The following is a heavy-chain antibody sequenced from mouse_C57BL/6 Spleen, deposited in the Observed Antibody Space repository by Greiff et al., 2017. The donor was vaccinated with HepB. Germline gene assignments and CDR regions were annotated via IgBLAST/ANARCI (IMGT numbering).Heavy chain of an antibody. J-gene: IGHJ2*01. CDR2: ISSGSSYT. CDR3: ARHYYFVSSSYYFDY. CDR1: GFTFSSYG. V-gene: IGHV5-6*02. D-gene: IGHD1-1*01. Sequence: EVMLVESGADLVKPGGSLKLSCAASGFTFSSYGMSWVRQTPDKRLEWVATISSGSSYTYYPDSVKGRFTITRDTAKNTLYLQMSSLMSEDTAMYYCARHYYFVSSSYYFDYWGQGTTLTVSS.